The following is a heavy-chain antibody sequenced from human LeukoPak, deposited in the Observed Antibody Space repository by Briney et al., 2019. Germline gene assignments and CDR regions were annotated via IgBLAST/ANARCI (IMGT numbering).Heavy chain of an antibody. CDR1: GESFSGYY. J-gene: IGHJ4*02. CDR3: ARRRSGYVNY. V-gene: IGHV4-34*01. Sequence: SETLSLTCVVYGESFSGYYWSWIRQPPGKGLEWIGEINHSGSTNYNPSLKSRVTISVDTSKNQFSLKLSSVTAADTAVYYCARRRSGYVNYWGQGTLVTVSS. D-gene: IGHD6-25*01. CDR2: INHSGST.